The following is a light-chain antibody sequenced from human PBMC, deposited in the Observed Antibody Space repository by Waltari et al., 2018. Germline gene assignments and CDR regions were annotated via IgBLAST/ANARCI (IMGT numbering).Light chain of an antibody. CDR2: GAS. V-gene: IGKV3-20*01. CDR3: QQYGSSPPYT. CDR1: QSVNSNY. Sequence: EIVLTQPPGTLSLSPGERATLSCRASQSVNSNYFAWYQQKPGQAPSLLIYGASSRATGIPDRFSGSGSGTDFIFTISRLEPEDFAVYYCQQYGSSPPYTFGQGTKLEIK. J-gene: IGKJ2*01.